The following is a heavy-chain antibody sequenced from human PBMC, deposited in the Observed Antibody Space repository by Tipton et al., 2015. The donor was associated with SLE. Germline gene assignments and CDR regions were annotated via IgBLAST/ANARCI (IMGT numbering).Heavy chain of an antibody. CDR3: ARGGGIAAAGAVGDY. D-gene: IGHD6-13*01. V-gene: IGHV3-7*01. CDR1: GFTFSSYW. J-gene: IGHJ4*02. Sequence: GSLRLSCAASGFTFSSYWMSWVRQAPGKGLEWVANIKQDGSEKYYVDSVKGRFTISRDNAKNSLYLQMNSLRAEETAVYYCARGGGIAAAGAVGDYWGQGTLVTVSS. CDR2: IKQDGSEK.